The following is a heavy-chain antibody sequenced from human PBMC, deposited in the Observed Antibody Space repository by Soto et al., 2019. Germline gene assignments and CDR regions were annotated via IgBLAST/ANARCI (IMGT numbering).Heavy chain of an antibody. J-gene: IGHJ5*02. D-gene: IGHD3-16*01. CDR2: ISSSSSYT. CDR3: ARDLHDYVSFRFDP. CDR1: GFTFSSYS. Sequence: EVQLVESGGGLVKPGGSLRLSCAASGFTFSSYSMNWVRQAPGKGLEWVSCISSSSSYTYYADSVKGRFTISRDNAKNSLYLQMTSLRAEDTAVYYCARDLHDYVSFRFDPWGQGTLVTVSS. V-gene: IGHV3-21*01.